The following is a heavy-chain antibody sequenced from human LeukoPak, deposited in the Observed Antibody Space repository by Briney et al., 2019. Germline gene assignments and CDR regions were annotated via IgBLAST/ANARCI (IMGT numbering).Heavy chain of an antibody. Sequence: PGGSLRPSCAASGFTFSNYGMHWVRLAPGKGLEWVAYILYDGRSENYAESVKGRFTISRDNSKSTLFPQMNSLRAEDSAVYYCAKRVGGNSGAFDMWGQGTMVTVSS. V-gene: IGHV3-30*18. CDR1: GFTFSNYG. D-gene: IGHD4-23*01. CDR3: AKRVGGNSGAFDM. J-gene: IGHJ3*02. CDR2: ILYDGRSE.